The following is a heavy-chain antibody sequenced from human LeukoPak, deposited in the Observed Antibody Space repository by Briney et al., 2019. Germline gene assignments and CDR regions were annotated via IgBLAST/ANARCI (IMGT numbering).Heavy chain of an antibody. D-gene: IGHD6-19*01. CDR3: AKVIAVTYTGAFDV. CDR1: GFTFSSYW. Sequence: GGSLRLSCAASGFTFSSYWMSWVRQAPGKGLEWVANIKQDGSEKYYVDSVEGRFTISRDNAKNSLYLQMDSLRAEGTAVYYCAKVIAVTYTGAFDVWGQGTSVTVSS. V-gene: IGHV3-7*01. J-gene: IGHJ3*01. CDR2: IKQDGSEK.